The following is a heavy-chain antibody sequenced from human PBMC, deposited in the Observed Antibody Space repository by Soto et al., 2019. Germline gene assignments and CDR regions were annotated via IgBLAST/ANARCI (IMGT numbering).Heavy chain of an antibody. D-gene: IGHD1-20*01. CDR1: GDAISNYY. J-gene: IGHJ4*02. Sequence: SETLSLTCSVSGDAISNYYWSWIRQTPGRGLEWIGCVHESGSTDYNPPLRGRVIISLHTSKSQFSLSLRSATAADTATYYCARGTRALITSFFAYCGQGIPGTVSS. CDR2: VHESGST. V-gene: IGHV4-59*03. CDR3: ARGTRALITSFFAY.